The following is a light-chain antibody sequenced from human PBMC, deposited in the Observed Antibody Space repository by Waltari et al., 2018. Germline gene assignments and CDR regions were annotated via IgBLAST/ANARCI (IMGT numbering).Light chain of an antibody. Sequence: DIQLTQSPPSLSASVGDRVTITCRASQDITNYLNWYQQKPGKAPKLLIHDASKLEIGVPSRFSGSQSGTHFTLTISSLQPEDIETYYCQRYDNLPIFAFGPGTKVEI. CDR3: QRYDNLPIFA. CDR2: DAS. CDR1: QDITNY. J-gene: IGKJ3*01. V-gene: IGKV1-33*01.